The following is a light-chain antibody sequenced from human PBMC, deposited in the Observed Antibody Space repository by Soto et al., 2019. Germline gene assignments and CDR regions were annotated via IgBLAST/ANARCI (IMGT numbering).Light chain of an antibody. Sequence: DIQMTQSPSTLSASVGDRVTITCRASQSISSWLAWYQQKPGKAPNLLIYKASTLESGVPSRFSGSGSGTEFTLTISSLQPDDLATYFCQQYNSYPWTFGQGTKVEIK. V-gene: IGKV1-5*03. CDR1: QSISSW. CDR3: QQYNSYPWT. J-gene: IGKJ1*01. CDR2: KAS.